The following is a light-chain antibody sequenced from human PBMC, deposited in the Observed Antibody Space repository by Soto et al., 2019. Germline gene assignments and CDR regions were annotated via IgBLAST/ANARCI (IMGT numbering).Light chain of an antibody. J-gene: IGKJ2*01. CDR1: PSVSSN. Sequence: EIVMTQSPATLSVFPGERATLSCRASPSVSSNLAWYHQNPGQSPRLLIYGSFTRATGIPARFSGSGSGTEFTLIISSLQSEEFAVYYCQQYKNWPSRTFGQGTKLEIK. CDR3: QQYKNWPSRT. V-gene: IGKV3-15*01. CDR2: GSF.